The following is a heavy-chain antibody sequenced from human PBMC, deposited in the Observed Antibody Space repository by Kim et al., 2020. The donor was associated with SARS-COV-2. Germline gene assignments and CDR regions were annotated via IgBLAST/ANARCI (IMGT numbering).Heavy chain of an antibody. D-gene: IGHD6-6*01. V-gene: IGHV1-18*01. CDR2: ISAYNGKT. Sequence: ASVKVSCKASGYTFTTYGISWVRQAPGQGPEWLGWISAYNGKTDYAQKFQGRVTITTDTSTSTAYMELRSLRSDDTAVYYCARDLIAARPGWFVPWGQGTLVTVSS. J-gene: IGHJ5*02. CDR3: ARDLIAARPGWFVP. CDR1: GYTFTTYG.